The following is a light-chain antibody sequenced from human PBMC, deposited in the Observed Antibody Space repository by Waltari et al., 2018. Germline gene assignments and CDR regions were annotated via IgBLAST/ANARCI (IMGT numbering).Light chain of an antibody. V-gene: IGKV1-33*01. CDR3: QQYDNLPLT. J-gene: IGKJ4*01. Sequence: DIQMTQSPSSLSASVGDRVPITCQASQDITNYLNWYQQKPGKAPKLLIYDASNLGTGVPSRFSGSGSGTDFTFTISSLQPEDIATYYCQQYDNLPLTFGGGTKVEIK. CDR1: QDITNY. CDR2: DAS.